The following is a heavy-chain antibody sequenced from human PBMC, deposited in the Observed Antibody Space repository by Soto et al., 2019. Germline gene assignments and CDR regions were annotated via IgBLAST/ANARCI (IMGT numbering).Heavy chain of an antibody. CDR2: IYYSGST. J-gene: IGHJ4*02. CDR1: GGSGIGVSGC. D-gene: IGHD6-6*01. CDR3: ARDVGLAARPYFDY. Sequence: LEPLSLTCTVSGGSGIGVSGCWSWIRQPPGKGLEWIGYIYYSGSTNYNPSLKSLVTISVDTSKNQFSLKLSSVTAADTAVYYCARDVGLAARPYFDYWGKRTPVTVSS. V-gene: IGHV4-61*01.